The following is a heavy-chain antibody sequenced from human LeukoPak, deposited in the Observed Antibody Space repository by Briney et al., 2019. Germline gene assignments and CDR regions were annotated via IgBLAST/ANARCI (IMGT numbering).Heavy chain of an antibody. Sequence: GGSLRLSCAASGFTFSSYSMNWVRQAPGKGLEWISSISSSSSYIYYADSVKGRFTVSRDNAKNSLYLQMNSLRAEDTAVYYCARVYCSSTSCYDNPYYYYYYMDVWGKGTTVTVSS. J-gene: IGHJ6*03. D-gene: IGHD2-2*01. V-gene: IGHV3-21*01. CDR1: GFTFSSYS. CDR3: ARVYCSSTSCYDNPYYYYYYMDV. CDR2: ISSSSSYI.